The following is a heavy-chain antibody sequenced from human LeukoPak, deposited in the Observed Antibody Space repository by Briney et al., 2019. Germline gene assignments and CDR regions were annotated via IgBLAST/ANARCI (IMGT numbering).Heavy chain of an antibody. V-gene: IGHV3-48*01. J-gene: IGHJ3*02. CDR3: ARDQGSSWYKADGFNI. Sequence: GGSLRLSCAASGFTFSSYSMNWVRQAPGKGLEWVSYISSSSSTIYYADSVKGRFTISRDNAKNSLYLQMISLRAEDTAVYYCARDQGSSWYKADGFNIWGQGTMVTDSS. CDR1: GFTFSSYS. CDR2: ISSSSSTI. D-gene: IGHD6-13*01.